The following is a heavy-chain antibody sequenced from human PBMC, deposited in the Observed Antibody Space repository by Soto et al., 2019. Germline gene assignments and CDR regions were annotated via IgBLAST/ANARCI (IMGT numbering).Heavy chain of an antibody. Sequence: QVQLQQSGPGLVKPSQTLSLTCDISGDSVSSNSAGWNWIRQTPSRGLEWLGRTYYRSKWYNNYAVSVKSRVSVNPDTAKNQFSLQLNSVTPEDTAVYYCARGSWADVSGHYYMDVWGKGTTVTVSS. V-gene: IGHV6-1*01. CDR1: GDSVSSNSAG. D-gene: IGHD1-26*01. CDR2: TYYRSKWYN. J-gene: IGHJ6*03. CDR3: ARGSWADVSGHYYMDV.